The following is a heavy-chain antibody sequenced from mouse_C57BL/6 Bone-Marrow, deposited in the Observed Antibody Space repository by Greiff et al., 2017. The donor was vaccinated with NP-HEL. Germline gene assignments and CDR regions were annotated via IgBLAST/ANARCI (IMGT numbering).Heavy chain of an antibody. Sequence: EVHLVESGGGLVKPGGSLKLSCAASGFTFSDYGMHWVRQAPEKGLEWVAYISSGSSTIYYADTVKGRFTISRDNAKNTLFLQMTSLRSEDTAMYYCAITTRGNYAMDYWGQGTSVTVSS. CDR3: AITTRGNYAMDY. D-gene: IGHD1-1*01. V-gene: IGHV5-17*01. J-gene: IGHJ4*01. CDR2: ISSGSSTI. CDR1: GFTFSDYG.